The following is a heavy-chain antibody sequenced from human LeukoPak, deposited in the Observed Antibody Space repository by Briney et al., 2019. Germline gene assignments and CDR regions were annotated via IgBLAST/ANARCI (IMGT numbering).Heavy chain of an antibody. Sequence: SQTLSLTCAVSGGSISSDGYSWSWIRQPPGKGLEWIGYIYHSGSTYYNPSLKSRVTISVDTSKNQFSLKLSSVTAADTAVYYCARGLGWLQWEFDYWGQGTLVTVSS. CDR2: IYHSGST. J-gene: IGHJ4*02. CDR1: GGSISSDGYS. CDR3: ARGLGWLQWEFDY. D-gene: IGHD5-24*01. V-gene: IGHV4-30-2*01.